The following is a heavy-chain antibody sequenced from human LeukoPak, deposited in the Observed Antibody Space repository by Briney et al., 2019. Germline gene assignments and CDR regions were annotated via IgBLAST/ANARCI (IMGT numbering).Heavy chain of an antibody. Sequence: SETLSLTCAVYGGSFSGYYWSWIRQPPGKGLEWIGEINHSGSTNYNPSLKSRVTISVDTSKNQFSLKLSSVTAADTAVYYCARHFEVTMVRGVIEDAFDIWGQGTMVTVSS. J-gene: IGHJ3*02. D-gene: IGHD3-10*01. CDR1: GGSFSGYY. CDR2: INHSGST. CDR3: ARHFEVTMVRGVIEDAFDI. V-gene: IGHV4-34*01.